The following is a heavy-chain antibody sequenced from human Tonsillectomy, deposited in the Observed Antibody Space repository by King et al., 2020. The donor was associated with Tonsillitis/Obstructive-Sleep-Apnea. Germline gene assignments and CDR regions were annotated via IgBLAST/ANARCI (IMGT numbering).Heavy chain of an antibody. CDR2: INHSGST. D-gene: IGHD4-17*01. V-gene: IGHV4-34*01. CDR1: GGSFSGYY. Sequence: VQLQQWGAGLLKPSETLSLTCAVYGGSFSGYYWSWIRQPPGKGLEWIGEINHSGSTNYNPSLKSRVTISVDTSKNQFSLKLSSVTAADTAVYYCARMSRTVTEPNWFDPWGQGTLVTVSS. J-gene: IGHJ5*02. CDR3: ARMSRTVTEPNWFDP.